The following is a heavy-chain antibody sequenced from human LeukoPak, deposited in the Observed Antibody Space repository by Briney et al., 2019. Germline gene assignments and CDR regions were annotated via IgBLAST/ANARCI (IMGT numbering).Heavy chain of an antibody. CDR1: GFTFTSSA. V-gene: IGHV1-58*02. CDR2: IVVGSGNT. J-gene: IGHJ4*02. Sequence: SVKVSCKASGFTFTSSAMQWVRQARGQRLEWIGWIVVGSGNTNYAQKFQERVTITRDLSPTTPNLDLSSLRSEARPRLCFAAANSGSFFRGYYFDYWGQGTLVTDSS. D-gene: IGHD1-26*01. CDR3: AAANSGSFFRGYYFDY.